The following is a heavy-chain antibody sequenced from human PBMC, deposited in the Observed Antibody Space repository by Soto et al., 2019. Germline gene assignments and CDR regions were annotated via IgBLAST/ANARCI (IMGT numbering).Heavy chain of an antibody. D-gene: IGHD6-13*01. CDR2: INHSGST. CDR3: ASEYRIAAAGTTPNYYYYYMDV. Sequence: SETMSLTCAVYGGSFSGYYWSWFRQPPGKGLEWIGEINHSGSTNYNPSLKSRVTISVDTSKNQFSLKLSSVTAVDTAVYYCASEYRIAAAGTTPNYYYYYMDVWGKGTTVTVSS. J-gene: IGHJ6*03. V-gene: IGHV4-34*01. CDR1: GGSFSGYY.